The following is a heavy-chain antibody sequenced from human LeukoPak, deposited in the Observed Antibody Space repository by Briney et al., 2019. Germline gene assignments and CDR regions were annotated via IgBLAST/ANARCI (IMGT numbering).Heavy chain of an antibody. D-gene: IGHD3-22*01. J-gene: IGHJ4*02. Sequence: PSETLSLTCAVSGYSISSGYHWGWIRQPPGKGLEWIGSIYHSGSTYYNPSLKSRVTISVDTSKNQFSLKLSSVTAADTAVYYCARGDYYDSSGYYYVSYYFDYWGQGTLVTVSS. CDR2: IYHSGST. V-gene: IGHV4-38-2*01. CDR1: GYSISSGYH. CDR3: ARGDYYDSSGYYYVSYYFDY.